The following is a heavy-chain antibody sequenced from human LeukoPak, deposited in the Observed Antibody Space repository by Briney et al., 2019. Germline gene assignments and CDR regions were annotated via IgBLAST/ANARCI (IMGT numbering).Heavy chain of an antibody. CDR1: GFTFSDYY. CDR2: ISSSSSYI. V-gene: IGHV3-11*06. CDR3: ARDLSGITGYTYGRGIDY. D-gene: IGHD5-18*01. J-gene: IGHJ4*02. Sequence: GGSLRLSCAASGFTFSDYYMSWIRQAPGKGLDWVSSISSSSSYIYYADSVKGRFTISRDNGKNSLYLQMNSLRAEDTAVYYCARDLSGITGYTYGRGIDYWGQGTLVTVSS.